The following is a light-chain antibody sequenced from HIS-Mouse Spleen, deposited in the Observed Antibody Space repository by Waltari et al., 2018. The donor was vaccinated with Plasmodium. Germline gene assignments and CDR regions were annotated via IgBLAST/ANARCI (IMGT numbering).Light chain of an antibody. CDR2: EGS. CDR1: RSDVGSYNL. CDR3: CSYAGSSSVV. Sequence: QSALTQPASVSGSPGQPLTLSCTGTRSDVGSYNLVSWYQQHPGKAPKLMIYEGSKRPSGVSNRFSGSKSGNTASLTISGLQAEDESDYYCCSYAGSSSVVFGGGTKLTVL. J-gene: IGLJ2*01. V-gene: IGLV2-23*01.